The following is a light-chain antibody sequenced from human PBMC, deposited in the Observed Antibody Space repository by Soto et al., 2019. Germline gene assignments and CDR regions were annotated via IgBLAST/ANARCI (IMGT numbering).Light chain of an antibody. Sequence: DIQMTQSPSFLSASVGDRVTITCRASQSIGKHLNWYQQKPGKAPKFLIYGASTLQSGVPSRFTGSGSGTDFTLTVNXXXXXDFATYYCQQSYTRPTTFGQGTRLEI. CDR3: QQSYTRPTT. CDR2: GAS. V-gene: IGKV1-39*01. CDR1: QSIGKH. J-gene: IGKJ5*01.